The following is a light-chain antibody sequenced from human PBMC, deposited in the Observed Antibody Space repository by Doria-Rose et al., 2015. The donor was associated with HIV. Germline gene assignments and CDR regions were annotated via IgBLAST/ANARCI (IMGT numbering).Light chain of an antibody. CDR3: QQTYSSPPWT. CDR2: AAS. CDR1: QTVSTY. J-gene: IGKJ1*01. Sequence: DIRMTQSPSSLSASIGDRVTITCRASQTVSTYLNWFQQEPGKAPKLLIYAASRLQSGVPSRFSGSGSGTDFTLTISGLQPGDFATYYCQQTYSSPPWTFGKGTKVEMK. V-gene: IGKV1-39*01.